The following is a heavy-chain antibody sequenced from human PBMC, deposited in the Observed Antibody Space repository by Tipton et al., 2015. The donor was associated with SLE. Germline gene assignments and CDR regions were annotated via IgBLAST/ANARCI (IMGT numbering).Heavy chain of an antibody. CDR3: ARVNDSSGSDAFYI. J-gene: IGHJ3*02. CDR2: IYYSGST. V-gene: IGHV4-59*12. CDR1: GGSISSYY. D-gene: IGHD3-22*01. Sequence: TLSLTCTVSGGSISSYYWSWIRQPPGKGLEWIGYIYYSGSTIYNPSLKSRVTISVDTSKNQFSLKLSSVTAADTAVYYCARVNDSSGSDAFYIWGQGTMVTVSS.